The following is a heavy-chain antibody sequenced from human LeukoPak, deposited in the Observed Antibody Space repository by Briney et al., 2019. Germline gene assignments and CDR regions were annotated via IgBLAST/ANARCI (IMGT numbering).Heavy chain of an antibody. CDR2: ISGSGGST. J-gene: IGHJ3*02. CDR1: GLTFSSYA. D-gene: IGHD2-15*01. V-gene: IGHV3-23*01. Sequence: GGSLRLSCAASGLTFSSYAMSWVRQAPGKGLEWVSAISGSGGSTYYADSVKGRFTISRDNSKNTLYLQMNSLRAEDTAVYYCAVVVVAANDAFDIWGQGTMVTVSS. CDR3: AVVVVAANDAFDI.